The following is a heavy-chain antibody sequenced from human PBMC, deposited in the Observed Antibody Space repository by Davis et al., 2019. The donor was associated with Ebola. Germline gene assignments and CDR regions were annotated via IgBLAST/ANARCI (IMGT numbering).Heavy chain of an antibody. CDR3: ARSGIAVAGNYFDY. CDR2: ISYDGSNK. Sequence: GESLKISCAASGFTFSSYAMHWVRQAPGKGLEWVAVISYDGSNKYYADSVKGRFTISRDNSKNTLYLQMNSLRAEDTAVYYCARSGIAVAGNYFDYWGQGTLVTVSS. D-gene: IGHD6-19*01. CDR1: GFTFSSYA. J-gene: IGHJ4*02. V-gene: IGHV3-30-3*01.